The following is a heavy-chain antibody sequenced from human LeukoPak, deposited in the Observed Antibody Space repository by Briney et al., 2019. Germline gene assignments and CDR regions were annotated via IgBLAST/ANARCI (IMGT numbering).Heavy chain of an antibody. D-gene: IGHD6-13*01. V-gene: IGHV1-69*04. Sequence: SVKVSCKASGGTFSSYAISWVRQAPGQGLEWMGRIIPILGIANYAQKFQGRVTITADKSTSTAYMELSSLRSEDTAVYYCARLRPARYSSSWFDYGMDAWGQGTTVTVSS. J-gene: IGHJ6*02. CDR3: ARLRPARYSSSWFDYGMDA. CDR1: GGTFSSYA. CDR2: IIPILGIA.